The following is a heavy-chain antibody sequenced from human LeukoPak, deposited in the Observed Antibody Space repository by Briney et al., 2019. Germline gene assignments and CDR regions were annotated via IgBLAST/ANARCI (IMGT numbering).Heavy chain of an antibody. CDR1: GYSFTSYW. CDR3: ARPAMVRGVPNAYFDY. J-gene: IGHJ4*02. V-gene: IGHV5-51*01. Sequence: GESLQISCKGSGYSFTSYWIGWVRQMPGKGLEWMGIIYPGDSDTRYSPSFQGQVTISADKSISTAYLQWSSLKASDTAMYYCARPAMVRGVPNAYFDYWGQGTLVTVSS. D-gene: IGHD3-10*01. CDR2: IYPGDSDT.